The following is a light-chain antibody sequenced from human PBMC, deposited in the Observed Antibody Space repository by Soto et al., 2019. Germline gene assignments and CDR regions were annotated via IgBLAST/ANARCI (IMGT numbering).Light chain of an antibody. CDR3: QPYGSSSFT. CDR2: GAS. Sequence: EIVLTQSPGTLSLSPGERATLSCRASQSVSSSYLAWYQQKPGQSPRLLIYGASSRATGIPDRFSGSGSGTDFTLTISRLEPEDVAVYYCQPYGSSSFTFGPGTKVDIK. J-gene: IGKJ3*01. CDR1: QSVSSSY. V-gene: IGKV3-20*01.